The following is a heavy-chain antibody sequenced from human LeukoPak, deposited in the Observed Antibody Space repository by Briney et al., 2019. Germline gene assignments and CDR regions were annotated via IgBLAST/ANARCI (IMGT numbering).Heavy chain of an antibody. CDR1: GFTFSTYG. Sequence: GGSLRLSCAASGFTFSTYGMHWVRQAPGKGLEWVSFVWSEGSNKYYTDSVKGRFTISRDNSKNTLYLQMNSLRGEDTAVYYCAKKTADYYYMDVWGKGTTVTVPS. CDR2: VWSEGSNK. J-gene: IGHJ6*03. CDR3: AKKTADYYYMDV. V-gene: IGHV3-30*02.